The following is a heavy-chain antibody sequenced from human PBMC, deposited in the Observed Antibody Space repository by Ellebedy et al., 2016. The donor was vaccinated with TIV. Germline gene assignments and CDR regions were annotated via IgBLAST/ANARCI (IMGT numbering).Heavy chain of an antibody. D-gene: IGHD5-18*01. CDR3: AKAPGGYTFGCFDS. CDR2: INGGATST. CDR1: GFTFNTYA. V-gene: IGHV3-23*01. J-gene: IGHJ4*02. Sequence: GGSLRLXXSASGFTFNTYAMSWVRQAPGKGLEWVSTINGGATSTFYAGSVRGRFTISRDNSKNTVYLQMDSLRTEDTALCYCAKAPGGYTFGCFDSWGQGTLVTVSS.